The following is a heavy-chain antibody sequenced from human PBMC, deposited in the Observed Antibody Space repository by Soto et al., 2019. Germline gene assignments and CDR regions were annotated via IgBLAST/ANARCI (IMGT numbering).Heavy chain of an antibody. CDR1: GGTFSSYT. CDR3: ATQAPPTVTLAWYFDP. Sequence: QVQLVQSGAEVKKPGSSVKVSCKASGGTFSSYTISWVRQAPGQGLEWMGRIIPILGIANYAQKFQGRVTITXXDXTXXADMELSSLSSEDTAVYSCATQAPPTVTLAWYFDPWGRGPLVTVSS. CDR2: IIPILGIA. D-gene: IGHD4-17*01. J-gene: IGHJ2*01. V-gene: IGHV1-69*02.